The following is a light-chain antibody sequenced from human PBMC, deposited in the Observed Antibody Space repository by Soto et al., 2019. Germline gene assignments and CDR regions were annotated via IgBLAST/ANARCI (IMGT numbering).Light chain of an antibody. Sequence: DIQLTQSPSFLSASVGDRVTITCRASQGINSYLALYQQKPGKVPKLLIYAASTLQSGVPSRFSGSGSGTEFTLTISSLQPEDFATYYCQQINSYPITFGQGTRLEI. CDR2: AAS. V-gene: IGKV1-9*01. J-gene: IGKJ5*01. CDR1: QGINSY. CDR3: QQINSYPIT.